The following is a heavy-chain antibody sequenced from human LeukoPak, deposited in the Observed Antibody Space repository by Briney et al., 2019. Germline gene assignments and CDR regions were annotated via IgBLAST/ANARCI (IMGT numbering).Heavy chain of an antibody. CDR3: ARVYVWGSYRSLDY. CDR2: ISGSGGTT. Sequence: PGGSLRLSCAASGFTFSTYAMSWVRQAPGKGLEWVSAISGSGGTTYYADSVKGRFTISRDNSKNTLFLQMNSLRAEDTAVYYCARVYVWGSYRSLDYWGQGTLVTVSS. V-gene: IGHV3-23*01. J-gene: IGHJ4*02. CDR1: GFTFSTYA. D-gene: IGHD3-16*02.